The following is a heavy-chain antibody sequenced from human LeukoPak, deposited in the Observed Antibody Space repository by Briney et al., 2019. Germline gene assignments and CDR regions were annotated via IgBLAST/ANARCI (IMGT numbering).Heavy chain of an antibody. Sequence: ASVKVSCKASGYTFTSYGISWVRQAPGQGLEWMGWISAYNGNTNYAQKLQGRVTMTTDTSTSTAYMELRSLRSDDTAVYYCAGDDSPDVMTTVTPFDYWGQGTLVTVSS. J-gene: IGHJ4*02. CDR1: GYTFTSYG. D-gene: IGHD4-17*01. V-gene: IGHV1-18*01. CDR2: ISAYNGNT. CDR3: AGDDSPDVMTTVTPFDY.